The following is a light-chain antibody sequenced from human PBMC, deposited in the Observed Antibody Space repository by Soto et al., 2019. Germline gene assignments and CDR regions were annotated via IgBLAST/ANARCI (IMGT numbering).Light chain of an antibody. V-gene: IGLV1-44*01. CDR3: AAWDDSLLGVL. Sequence: QSVLTQPPSASGSPGQGVAISCSGSRSNIASNTVNWYQQLPGKAPKVLIYSNNQRPSVVPGRFSGSKSGTSASLVISGLQSEDEADYYCAAWDDSLLGVLFGGGTKLTVL. J-gene: IGLJ3*02. CDR1: RSNIASNT. CDR2: SNN.